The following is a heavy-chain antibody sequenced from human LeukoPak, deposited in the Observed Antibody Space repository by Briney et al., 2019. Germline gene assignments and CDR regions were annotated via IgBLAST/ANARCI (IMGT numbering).Heavy chain of an antibody. J-gene: IGHJ4*02. CDR3: AVAYGGYDWEGGFDY. V-gene: IGHV3-30*03. Sequence: GGSLRLSCAASGFTFSSYGMHWVRQAPGKGLEWVALISYDGSDKYYADSVRGRFTISRDNSKNTLYLQMNSLRAEDTAVYYCAVAYGGYDWEGGFDYWGQGTLVTVSS. D-gene: IGHD5-12*01. CDR2: ISYDGSDK. CDR1: GFTFSSYG.